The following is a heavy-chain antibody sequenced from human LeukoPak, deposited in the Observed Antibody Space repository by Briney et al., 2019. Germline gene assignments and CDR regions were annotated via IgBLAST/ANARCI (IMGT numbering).Heavy chain of an antibody. CDR3: AGCPQLEVYYFYGMDV. V-gene: IGHV3-23*01. Sequence: GGSLRLSCAASGFTFSSYAMSWVRQAPGKGLEWVSAISGSGGSTYYADSVKGRFTISRDNSKNTLYLQMNSLRAEDTAVYYCAGCPQLEVYYFYGMDVWGQGTSVTVSS. J-gene: IGHJ6*02. CDR2: ISGSGGST. CDR1: GFTFSSYA. D-gene: IGHD1-1*01.